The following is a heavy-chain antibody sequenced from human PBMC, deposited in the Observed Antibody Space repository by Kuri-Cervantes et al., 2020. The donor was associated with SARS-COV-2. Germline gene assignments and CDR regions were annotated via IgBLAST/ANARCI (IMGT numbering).Heavy chain of an antibody. CDR1: GFTFSSYS. J-gene: IGHJ4*02. D-gene: IGHD5-12*01. Sequence: GESLKISCAASGFTFSSYSMNWVRQAPGKGLEWVSYISSSSSTIYYADSVKSRFTISRDNAKNSLYLQMNSLRDEDTAVYYCAREGSGYDSGYYFDYWGQGTLVTVSS. CDR3: AREGSGYDSGYYFDY. CDR2: ISSSSSTI. V-gene: IGHV3-48*02.